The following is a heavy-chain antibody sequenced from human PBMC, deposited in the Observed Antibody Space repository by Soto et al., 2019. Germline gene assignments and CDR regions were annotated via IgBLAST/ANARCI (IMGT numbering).Heavy chain of an antibody. D-gene: IGHD7-27*01. V-gene: IGHV3-30-3*01. CDR2: ISFAGTNT. J-gene: IGHJ3*01. CDR1: GFSFSSYA. Sequence: PRLSCAASGFSFSSYAMHWVRQAPGKGLEWVAVISFAGTNTHYADSVKDRFTIYRDNSKNKAYLHMVSLRPEDTSVYSCAREKRTGDLSRASFDVWAQGTMVTVSS. CDR3: AREKRTGDLSRASFDV.